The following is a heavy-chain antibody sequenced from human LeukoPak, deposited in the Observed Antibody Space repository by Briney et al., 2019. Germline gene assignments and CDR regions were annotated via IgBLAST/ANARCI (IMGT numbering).Heavy chain of an antibody. J-gene: IGHJ3*02. D-gene: IGHD6-19*01. V-gene: IGHV4-59*08. CDR3: ARHVGGWYLLAFDI. Sequence: SETLSLTCTVSGGSISSYYWSWIRQPPGKGLEWIGYIYYSGSTNYNPSLKSRVTISVDTSKNQFSLKLSSVTAADTAVYYCARHVGGWYLLAFDIWGQGTMVTVSS. CDR1: GGSISSYY. CDR2: IYYSGST.